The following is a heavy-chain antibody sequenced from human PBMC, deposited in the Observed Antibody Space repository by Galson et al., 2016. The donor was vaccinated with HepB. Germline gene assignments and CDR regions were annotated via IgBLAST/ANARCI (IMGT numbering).Heavy chain of an antibody. CDR2: ISYDGSYK. CDR1: GFKFSSYG. Sequence: SLRLSCAASGFKFSSYGIHWVRQAPGKGLEWVAVISYDGSYKFYADSVKGRFTISRDNSKNTVYLQMNSLRAEDTAVYYGAKDFRVRFVEWSLGPPDYWGQGTLVTVSS. CDR3: AKDFRVRFVEWSLGPPDY. D-gene: IGHD3-3*01. V-gene: IGHV3-30*18. J-gene: IGHJ4*02.